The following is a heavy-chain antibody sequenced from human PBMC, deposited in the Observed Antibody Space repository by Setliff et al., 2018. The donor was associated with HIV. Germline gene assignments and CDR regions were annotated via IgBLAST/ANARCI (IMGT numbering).Heavy chain of an antibody. CDR2: ISTYNGKT. Sequence: ASVKVSCKASGYPFTSFGISWVRQAPGQGLEWMGWISTYNGKTNYVQNLQGRVTMTTDTSTSTVYLELRSLRSDDTAVYYCVRSQGWILGVEPHWFDPWGQGTLVTVSS. J-gene: IGHJ5*02. CDR3: VRSQGWILGVEPHWFDP. V-gene: IGHV1-18*01. D-gene: IGHD3-3*01. CDR1: GYPFTSFG.